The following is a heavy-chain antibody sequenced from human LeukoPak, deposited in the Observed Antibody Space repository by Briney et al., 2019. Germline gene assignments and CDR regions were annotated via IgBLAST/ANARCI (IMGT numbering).Heavy chain of an antibody. CDR2: INPNSGGT. D-gene: IGHD3-9*01. Sequence: ASVKVPCKASGYTFTGYYMHWVRQAPGQGLEWMGWINPNSGGTNYAQKFQGRVTMTRDTSISTAYMELSRLRSDDTAVYYCAREREGGYDILPRTLPIWGQGTMVNVSS. CDR1: GYTFTGYY. J-gene: IGHJ3*02. CDR3: AREREGGYDILPRTLPI. V-gene: IGHV1-2*02.